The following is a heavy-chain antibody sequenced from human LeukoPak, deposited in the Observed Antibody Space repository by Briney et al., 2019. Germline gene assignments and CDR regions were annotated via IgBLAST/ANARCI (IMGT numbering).Heavy chain of an antibody. Sequence: SETLSLTCAAYGGSFSGYYWSWIRQPPGKGLEWIGEINHSGSTNYNPSLKSRLTISIDTSKNQFALRLSSVTAADTAVYYCVVGGSPGYWGQGTLVTVSS. CDR2: INHSGST. D-gene: IGHD2-15*01. CDR1: GGSFSGYY. CDR3: VVGGSPGY. V-gene: IGHV4-34*01. J-gene: IGHJ4*02.